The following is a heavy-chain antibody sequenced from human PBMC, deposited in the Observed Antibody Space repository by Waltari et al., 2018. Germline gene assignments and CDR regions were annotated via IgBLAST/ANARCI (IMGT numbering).Heavy chain of an antibody. CDR2: IRYDGHNK. V-gene: IGHV3-30*02. CDR1: GFIFGSHG. CDR3: ARGDSSAYLDN. Sequence: QVQLVESGGGVVQPGGSLRLSCAASGFIFGSHGMHWVRQAPGKGLEWGALIRYDGHNKYYADSVKGRCTISRDNPKNTLYLQMDSLGPEDTALYYCARGDSSAYLDNWGQGTQVTVSS. D-gene: IGHD3-22*01. J-gene: IGHJ4*02.